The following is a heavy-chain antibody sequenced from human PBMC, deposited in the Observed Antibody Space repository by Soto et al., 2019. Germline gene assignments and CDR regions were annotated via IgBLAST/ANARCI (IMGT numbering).Heavy chain of an antibody. CDR2: IYYSGST. V-gene: IGHV4-39*01. CDR1: GGSISSSSYY. D-gene: IGHD3-10*01. J-gene: IGHJ5*02. CDR3: ARHSYYYGSTYGCWLDP. Sequence: PSETLSLTCTVCGGSISSSSYYWGWIRQPPGKGLEWIGSIYYSGSTYYNPSLKSRVTISVDTSKNQFSLKLRSVTAADTAVYYCARHSYYYGSTYGCWLDPWGQGTLVTVSS.